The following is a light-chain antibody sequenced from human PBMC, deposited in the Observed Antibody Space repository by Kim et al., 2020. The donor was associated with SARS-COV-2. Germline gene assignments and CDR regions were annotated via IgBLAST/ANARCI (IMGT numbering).Light chain of an antibody. J-gene: IGLJ3*02. CDR3: TSYAGSNNLV. Sequence: QSVLTQPPSASGSPGQSVTISCTGTSSDIGAYKYVSWYQEHPGKAPRLMIYEVNKRPSGVPDRFSGSKSGNTASLTVSGLRAEDEADYYCTSYAGSNNLVFGGGTQLTVL. CDR1: SSDIGAYKY. V-gene: IGLV2-8*01. CDR2: EVN.